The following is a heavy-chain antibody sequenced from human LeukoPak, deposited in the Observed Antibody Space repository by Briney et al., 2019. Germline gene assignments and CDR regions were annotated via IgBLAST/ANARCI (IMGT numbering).Heavy chain of an antibody. V-gene: IGHV1-2*02. CDR2: INPNSGGT. CDR3: ARNPGSSWYFDN. J-gene: IGHJ4*02. Sequence: ASVKVSCKASGYTFTGYYLHWVRQAPGQGLEWMGWINPNSGGTNYAPKFQGRVTMTRDTSTSTAYMELSRLRSDDTAVYYCARNPGSSWYFDNWGQGTLITVSS. CDR1: GYTFTGYY. D-gene: IGHD6-13*01.